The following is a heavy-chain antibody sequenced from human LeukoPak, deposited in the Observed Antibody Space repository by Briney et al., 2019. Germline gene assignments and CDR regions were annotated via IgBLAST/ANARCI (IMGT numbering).Heavy chain of an antibody. CDR3: AIGGDSTTSCYRCFDY. Sequence: GESLKISCKGSGYRFTNYWIGWVRQMPGKGLEWMGLIYPDDSDTRYSPSFQDQVTISADKSISTAYLQWSSLKASDTAMYYCAIGGDSTTSCYRCFDYWGQGTLVTVSS. V-gene: IGHV5-51*01. J-gene: IGHJ4*02. CDR1: GYRFTNYW. CDR2: IYPDDSDT. D-gene: IGHD2-2*02.